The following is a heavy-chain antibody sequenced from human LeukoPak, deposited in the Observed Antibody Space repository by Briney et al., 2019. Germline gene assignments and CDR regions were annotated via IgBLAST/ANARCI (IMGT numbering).Heavy chain of an antibody. Sequence: GGSVRLSCVASGFTFSDYYINWIRQAPGMGLEWIAYLSSGGSMIYYADSVKGRFAISRDNAKNSVYLQMNSLRAEDTAVYYCAREGHSSSPTFDYWGQGTLVTVSS. CDR2: LSSGGSMI. CDR3: AREGHSSSPTFDY. CDR1: GFTFSDYY. J-gene: IGHJ4*02. V-gene: IGHV3-11*04. D-gene: IGHD6-6*01.